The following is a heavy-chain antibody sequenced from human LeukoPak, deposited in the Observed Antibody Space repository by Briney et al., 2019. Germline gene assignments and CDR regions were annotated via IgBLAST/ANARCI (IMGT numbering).Heavy chain of an antibody. J-gene: IGHJ6*03. Sequence: PGGSLRLSCAASGFTFSSYEMNWVRQAPGKGLEWVSYISSSGSTIYYADSVKGRFTISRDNAKNSLYLQMNSLRAEDTALYYCARVTTGDYYYYYMDVWGKGTTVTVSS. CDR3: ARVTTGDYYYYYMDV. D-gene: IGHD4-11*01. CDR2: ISSSGSTI. V-gene: IGHV3-48*03. CDR1: GFTFSSYE.